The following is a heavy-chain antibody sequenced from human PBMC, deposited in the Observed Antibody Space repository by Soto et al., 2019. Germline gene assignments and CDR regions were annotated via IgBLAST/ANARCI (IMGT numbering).Heavy chain of an antibody. Sequence: EVHLVESGEDLVQPGGSLRLSCAASGFTFSKYPMHWVRQAPGKGLEYVSAISSDGGTTFYADSVRGRFTMSRDNLKNTLYLQMRSLRVEDMAVYYCARGQIPYGLDVWAQGTTVTFS. J-gene: IGHJ6*02. V-gene: IGHV3-64*02. CDR1: GFTFSKYP. CDR3: ARGQIPYGLDV. CDR2: ISSDGGTT.